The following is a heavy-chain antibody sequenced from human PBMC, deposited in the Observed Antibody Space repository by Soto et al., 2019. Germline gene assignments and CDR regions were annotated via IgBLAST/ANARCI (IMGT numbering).Heavy chain of an antibody. V-gene: IGHV3-23*01. CDR1: GFTFSRFA. CDR3: AKDSLGDYYYYGLDV. D-gene: IGHD2-15*01. J-gene: IGHJ6*02. Sequence: EVQLLESGGGLVQPGGSLRLSCAASGFTFSRFAMNWVRQAPGKGLEWVSGIGGSGGTTYYADSVKGRFTISRDNSKNTLFLQMNSLRAEDTAVYYCAKDSLGDYYYYGLDVWGQGTRVTVSS. CDR2: IGGSGGTT.